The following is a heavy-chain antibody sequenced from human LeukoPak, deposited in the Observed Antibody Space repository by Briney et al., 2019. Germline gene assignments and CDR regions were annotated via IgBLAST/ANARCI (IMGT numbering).Heavy chain of an antibody. CDR2: INPNSGGT. D-gene: IGHD1-26*01. J-gene: IGHJ4*02. CDR1: GYIFTGYY. CDR3: ARAAYSGSYYCPFDY. Sequence: ASVKVSCKASGYIFTGYYMHWVRQAPGQGLEWMGWINPNSGGTNYAQKFQGRVTMTRDTSISTAYMELSRLRSDDTAVYYCARAAYSGSYYCPFDYWGQGTLVTVSS. V-gene: IGHV1-2*02.